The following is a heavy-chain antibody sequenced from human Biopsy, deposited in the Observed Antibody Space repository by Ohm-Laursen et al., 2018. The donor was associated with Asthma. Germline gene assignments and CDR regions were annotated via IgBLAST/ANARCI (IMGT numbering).Heavy chain of an antibody. V-gene: IGHV3-53*01. Sequence: GSLRLSCSASGFAVSRGHMFWVRQAPGKGLEWVSVIYSGGTSHTADSVRGRFTISRDYSKNTLYLQMHSLRAEDTAVYYCARGDSSNWLHYYFDYWGQGTLVTVSS. J-gene: IGHJ4*02. CDR2: IYSGGTS. D-gene: IGHD3-22*01. CDR1: GFAVSRGH. CDR3: ARGDSSNWLHYYFDY.